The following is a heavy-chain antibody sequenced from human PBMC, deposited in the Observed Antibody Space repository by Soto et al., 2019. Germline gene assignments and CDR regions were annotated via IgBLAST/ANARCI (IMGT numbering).Heavy chain of an antibody. CDR2: IHYSGSA. V-gene: IGHV4-59*01. J-gene: IGHJ4*02. D-gene: IGHD1-26*01. Sequence: PSETLSLTCTVTGGSISSYYWIWILQPPGKGLEWIGYIHYSGSANYNPSLMSRVTISVDSSKNQFSLKLSSVTAADTAVYYCARDQNGSPHFDYWGQGTLVTVSS. CDR1: GGSISSYY. CDR3: ARDQNGSPHFDY.